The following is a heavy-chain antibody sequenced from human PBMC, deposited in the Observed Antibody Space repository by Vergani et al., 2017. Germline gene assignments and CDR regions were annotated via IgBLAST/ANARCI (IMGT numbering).Heavy chain of an antibody. D-gene: IGHD2-8*01. CDR1: NYSISRGYF. CDR3: AREGYCTNGVCFTLFDV. V-gene: IGHV4-38-2*02. Sequence: QVQLQESGPGLVKPSETLSLTCTVSNYSISRGYFWGWIRRPPGKGLEWIASFHHTGMTYNNPSLKSRVTISVDTSKNLISLKLNSVTAADTAVYYCAREGYCTNGVCFTLFDVWGQGALVTVSS. CDR2: FHHTGMT. J-gene: IGHJ4*02.